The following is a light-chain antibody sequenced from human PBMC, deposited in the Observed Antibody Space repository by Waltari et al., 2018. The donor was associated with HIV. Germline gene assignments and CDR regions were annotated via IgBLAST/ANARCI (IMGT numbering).Light chain of an antibody. CDR3: QQSYMAPLT. CDR1: QKISTF. J-gene: IGKJ4*01. CDR2: AGS. V-gene: IGKV1-39*01. Sequence: DIQMTQSPSSLSASVGDRVTITCRASQKISTFLNWYQQKPGKAPDLLIYAGSALQSGVQSRFSGSGSGTDFTLTISSLQPEDFATYYCQQSYMAPLTFGGGTKVEIK.